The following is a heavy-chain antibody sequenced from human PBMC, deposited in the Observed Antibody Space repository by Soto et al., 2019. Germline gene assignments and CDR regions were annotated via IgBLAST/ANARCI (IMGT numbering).Heavy chain of an antibody. CDR1: GSSFKSGSYH. J-gene: IGHJ4*02. V-gene: IGHV4-61*01. Sequence: QVHLQESGPGLVKPSETLSLTCSVSGSSFKSGSYHWSWIRQPPGKGLEWIGYVYHTGRTSYNPSLKSRATISMDTSKNQFSLDLEFVTAADTALYFCARDFAYFDSWGQGTRVIVSS. CDR2: VYHTGRT. D-gene: IGHD3-3*01. CDR3: ARDFAYFDS.